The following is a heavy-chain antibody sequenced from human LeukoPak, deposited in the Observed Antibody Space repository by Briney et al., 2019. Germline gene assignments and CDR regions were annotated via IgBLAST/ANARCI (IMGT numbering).Heavy chain of an antibody. J-gene: IGHJ4*02. D-gene: IGHD5-12*01. Sequence: ASVKVSCKASGGTFISYAISWVRQAPGQGLEWMGRIIPILGIANYAQKFQGRVTITADKSTSTAYMELSSLRSEDTAVYYCAREYSGYEWACDYWGQGTLVTVSS. CDR2: IIPILGIA. V-gene: IGHV1-69*04. CDR1: GGTFISYA. CDR3: AREYSGYEWACDY.